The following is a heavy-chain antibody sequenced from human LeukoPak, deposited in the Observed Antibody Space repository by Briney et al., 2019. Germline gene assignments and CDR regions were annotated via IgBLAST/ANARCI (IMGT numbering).Heavy chain of an antibody. V-gene: IGHV3-9*01. CDR3: ARDNYSNYGIDY. CDR1: GFTFDDYA. J-gene: IGHJ4*02. CDR2: ISWNSGSI. Sequence: GRSLRLSCAASGFTFDDYAMHWVRQAPGKGLEWVSGISWNSGSIGYADSVKGRFTISRDNAKNSLYLQMNSLRAEDTAVYYCARDNYSNYGIDYWGQGTLVTVSS. D-gene: IGHD4-11*01.